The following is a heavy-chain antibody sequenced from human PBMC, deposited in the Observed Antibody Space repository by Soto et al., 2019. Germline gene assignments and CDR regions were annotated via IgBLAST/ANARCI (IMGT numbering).Heavy chain of an antibody. Sequence: PGGSLRLSCAASGIMFGQYAMSWVRLAPGKGLEWVSVIYSGGSTYYADSVKGRFTISRDNSKNTLYLQMNSLRAEDTAVYYCARASYSYGPLDYWGPGTLVTAPQ. CDR2: IYSGGST. V-gene: IGHV3-53*01. CDR3: ARASYSYGPLDY. CDR1: GIMFGQYA. J-gene: IGHJ4*02. D-gene: IGHD5-18*01.